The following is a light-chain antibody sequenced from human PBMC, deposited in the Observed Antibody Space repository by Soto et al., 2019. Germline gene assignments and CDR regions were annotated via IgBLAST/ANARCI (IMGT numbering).Light chain of an antibody. V-gene: IGLV2-14*01. J-gene: IGLJ3*02. CDR3: SSYTSSSTWV. CDR1: SSDFGAYNY. Sequence: QSVLTQPASVSGSPGQSITISCTGTSSDFGAYNYVSWYQQHPGKAPKLMIYEVSNRPSGVSNRFSGSKSGSTASLTISGLQAEDEADYYCSSYTSSSTWVFGGGTKLTVL. CDR2: EVS.